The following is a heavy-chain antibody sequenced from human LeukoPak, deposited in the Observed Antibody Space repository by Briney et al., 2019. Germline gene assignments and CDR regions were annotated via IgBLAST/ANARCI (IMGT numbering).Heavy chain of an antibody. CDR3: AREVADGWFDP. Sequence: GGSLRLSCAASGFTVSSNYMSWVRQAPGKGLEWVSVIYSGGSTYYADSVKGRFTISRDNAKNSLYLQMNSLRAEDTAVYYCAREVADGWFDPWGQGTLVTVSS. V-gene: IGHV3-66*01. CDR1: GFTVSSNY. J-gene: IGHJ5*02. CDR2: IYSGGST. D-gene: IGHD2-15*01.